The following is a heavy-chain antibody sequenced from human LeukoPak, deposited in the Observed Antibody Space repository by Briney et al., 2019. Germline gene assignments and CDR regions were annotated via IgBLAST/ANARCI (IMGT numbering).Heavy chain of an antibody. J-gene: IGHJ4*02. D-gene: IGHD3-9*01. CDR1: GGTFSSYA. CDR3: ARDSEYYNILTGYSLPLDY. Sequence: SVKVSCKASGGTFSSYAINWVRQAPGQGLEWMGGIIPIFGTANYAQKFQGRVTLTADESTSTAYMELSSLRSEDTAVYYCARDSEYYNILTGYSLPLDYWGQGTLVTVSS. CDR2: IIPIFGTA. V-gene: IGHV1-69*01.